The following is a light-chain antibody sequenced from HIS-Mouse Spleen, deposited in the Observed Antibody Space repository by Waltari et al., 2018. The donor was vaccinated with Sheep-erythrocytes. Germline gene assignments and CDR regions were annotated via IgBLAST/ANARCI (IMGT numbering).Light chain of an antibody. CDR3: QQSYSTPQFT. V-gene: IGKV1-39*01. CDR1: KSISSY. Sequence: DIQMTQSPSSLSASVGDRVTITCRASKSISSYLNWYQQKPGKTPKLLIYAASSVQSGVPSRFSGSGSGTDFTLTSSSLQPEDFATYYCQQSYSTPQFTFGPGTKVDIK. CDR2: AAS. J-gene: IGKJ3*01.